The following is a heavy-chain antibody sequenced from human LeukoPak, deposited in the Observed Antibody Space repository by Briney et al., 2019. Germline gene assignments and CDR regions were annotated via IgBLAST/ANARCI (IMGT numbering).Heavy chain of an antibody. CDR3: ARMASNYYDSSGSPEVFDY. CDR2: IYYSGST. D-gene: IGHD3-22*01. J-gene: IGHJ4*02. V-gene: IGHV4-59*01. CDR1: GGSISSYY. Sequence: SETLSLTCTVSGGSISSYYWSWIRQPPGKGLEWIGYIYYSGSTNYNPSLKSRVTISVDTSENQFSLKLSSVTAADTAVYYCARMASNYYDSSGSPEVFDYWGQGTLVTVSS.